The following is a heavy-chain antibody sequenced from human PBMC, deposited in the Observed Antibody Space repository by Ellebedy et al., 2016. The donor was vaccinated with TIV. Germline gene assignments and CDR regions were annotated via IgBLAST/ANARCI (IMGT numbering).Heavy chain of an antibody. Sequence: SETLSLXXAVYGGSFSGYYWSWIRQPPGKGLEWIGEINHSGSTNYNPSLKSRVTISVDTSKNQFSLKLSSVTAADTAVYYCARGPGTVTTYYFDYWGQGTLVTVSS. CDR2: INHSGST. J-gene: IGHJ4*02. CDR1: GGSFSGYY. D-gene: IGHD4-17*01. V-gene: IGHV4-34*01. CDR3: ARGPGTVTTYYFDY.